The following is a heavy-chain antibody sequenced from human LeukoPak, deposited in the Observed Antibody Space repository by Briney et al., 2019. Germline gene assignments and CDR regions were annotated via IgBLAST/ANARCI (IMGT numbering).Heavy chain of an antibody. CDR2: IYYSGST. V-gene: IGHV4-59*01. CDR3: ARVGSVGYDFWRGPKGNWFDP. Sequence: SETLSLTCTVSGGSISSYYWSWIRQLPGKGLEWIGYIYYSGSTNYNPSLKSRVTISVDTSKNQFSLKLSSVTAADTAVYYCARVGSVGYDFWRGPKGNWFDPWGEGTLVTVSS. CDR1: GGSISSYY. J-gene: IGHJ5*02. D-gene: IGHD3-3*01.